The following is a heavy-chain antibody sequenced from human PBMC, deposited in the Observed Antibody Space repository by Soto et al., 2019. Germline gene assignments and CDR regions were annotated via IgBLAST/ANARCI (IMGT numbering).Heavy chain of an antibody. CDR3: AAEPCSGGSCYRTGVVY. Sequence: SVKVSCKASGFTFTSSAVQWVRQARGQRLEWIGWIVVGSGNTNYAQKFQERVTITRDMSTSTAYMELSSLRSEDTAVYYCAAEPCSGGSCYRTGVVYWGQGTLVTVSS. D-gene: IGHD2-15*01. CDR2: IVVGSGNT. V-gene: IGHV1-58*01. CDR1: GFTFTSSA. J-gene: IGHJ4*02.